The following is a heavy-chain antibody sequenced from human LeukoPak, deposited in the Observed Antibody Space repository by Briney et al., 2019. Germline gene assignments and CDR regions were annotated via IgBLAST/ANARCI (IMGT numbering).Heavy chain of an antibody. V-gene: IGHV4-31*03. CDR1: GVSINSGGYY. D-gene: IGHD6-19*01. Sequence: SQTLSLACTVSGVSINSGGYYWSWIRQHPGKGLEWIGYIYYSGSTYYNPSLKSRITVSVDTSKNQFSLKLSSVTAADTGIYYCARGVRIAVAHPHLDYWGQGSLVTVSS. CDR3: ARGVRIAVAHPHLDY. CDR2: IYYSGST. J-gene: IGHJ4*02.